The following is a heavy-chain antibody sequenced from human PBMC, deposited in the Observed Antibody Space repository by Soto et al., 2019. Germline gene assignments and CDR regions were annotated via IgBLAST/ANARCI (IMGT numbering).Heavy chain of an antibody. V-gene: IGHV1-2*02. CDR1: GYTFTDYY. D-gene: IGHD3-9*01. Sequence: QVQLVQSGAEVKKPGASVKVSCKASGYTFTDYYIHWGRQAPGQGLEWMGWVNPNSGGTKYAQKFQGRVTITRDTSIITAYMELSSLRSDDTAVYYCALRHSYGMDVWGQGTTVTVSS. CDR3: ALRHSYGMDV. CDR2: VNPNSGGT. J-gene: IGHJ6*02.